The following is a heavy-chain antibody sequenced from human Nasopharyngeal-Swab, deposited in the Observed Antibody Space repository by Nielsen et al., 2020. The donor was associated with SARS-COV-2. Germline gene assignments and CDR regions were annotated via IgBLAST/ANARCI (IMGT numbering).Heavy chain of an antibody. J-gene: IGHJ4*02. CDR3: ATPYSSSWYWYFDY. Sequence: SETLSLTCAVYGGSFSGYYWSWIRQPPGKGLEWIGEINHSGSTNYNPSLKSRVTISVDTSKNQFSLKLSSVTAADTAVYYCATPYSSSWYWYFDYWGQGTLVTVSS. CDR2: INHSGST. D-gene: IGHD6-13*01. V-gene: IGHV4-34*01. CDR1: GGSFSGYY.